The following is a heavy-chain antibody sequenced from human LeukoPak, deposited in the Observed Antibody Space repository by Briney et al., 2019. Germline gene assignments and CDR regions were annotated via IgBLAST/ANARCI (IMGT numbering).Heavy chain of an antibody. Sequence: SENLSLTCTVSGGSIRSFYWSWIRQPPGKALEWIGFIHSSGRSNYNPSLRSRGIMSVDTSENQVSLSLSSVTAADTAIYYCARSRNSYDTSGYYSFDYWGQGTLVTVSS. CDR3: ARSRNSYDTSGYYSFDY. CDR1: GGSIRSFY. CDR2: IHSSGRS. V-gene: IGHV4-59*01. D-gene: IGHD3-22*01. J-gene: IGHJ4*02.